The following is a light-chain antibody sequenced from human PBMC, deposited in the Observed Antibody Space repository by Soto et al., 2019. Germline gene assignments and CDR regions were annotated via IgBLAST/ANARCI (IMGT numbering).Light chain of an antibody. J-gene: IGKJ1*01. CDR1: QSVTSSY. V-gene: IGKV3-20*01. Sequence: EIVLTQSPGTLSLSPGERATLSCRASQSVTSSYLAWYQQKPGQAPRLLIFGASSRATGIPDRVSGSGSGTDFTLTITRLEPEDLAVYYCQQDSTSPRTFGRGTKVEIK. CDR2: GAS. CDR3: QQDSTSPRT.